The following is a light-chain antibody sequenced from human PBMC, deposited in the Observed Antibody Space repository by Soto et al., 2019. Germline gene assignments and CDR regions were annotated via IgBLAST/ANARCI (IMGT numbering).Light chain of an antibody. Sequence: QTVVTQEPSLTVSPGGTVTLTCASSTGAVTSGYYPNWFQQKPGQAPRALIYSTNNKHSWTPARFSGSLLGDKAALTLSGVQSEDEAEYYCLLSYNGAWVFGGGTKVTVL. V-gene: IGLV7-43*01. CDR1: TGAVTSGYY. CDR3: LLSYNGAWV. CDR2: STN. J-gene: IGLJ3*02.